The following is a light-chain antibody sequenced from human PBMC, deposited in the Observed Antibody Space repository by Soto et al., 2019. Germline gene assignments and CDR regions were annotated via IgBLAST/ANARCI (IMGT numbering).Light chain of an antibody. J-gene: IGKJ4*01. CDR3: QQYGSTPLT. Sequence: EIVLTQSPGTLSLSPGERATLSCRASQSVSSRHLAWYQQKPGQAPRLLIYGASSRATGSPDRFSGSGSGTEFTLTISRLEPEDFGVYYCQQYGSTPLTFGGGTKVEIK. V-gene: IGKV3-20*01. CDR1: QSVSSRH. CDR2: GAS.